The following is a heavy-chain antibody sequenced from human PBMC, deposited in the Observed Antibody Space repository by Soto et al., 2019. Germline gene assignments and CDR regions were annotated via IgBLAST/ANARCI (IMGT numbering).Heavy chain of an antibody. CDR2: ISTSGGYK. CDR3: AGERSALPGARDAMDV. J-gene: IGHJ6*02. V-gene: IGHV3-21*01. D-gene: IGHD1-26*01. Sequence: PGGSLRLSCAASGFNFNTYSMNWVRQAPGKGLEWVSFISTSGGYKYYADSVRGRFTISRDNAKNSVYLEMNSLTADDTAVYYCAGERSALPGARDAMDVWGQGTTVTVSS. CDR1: GFNFNTYS.